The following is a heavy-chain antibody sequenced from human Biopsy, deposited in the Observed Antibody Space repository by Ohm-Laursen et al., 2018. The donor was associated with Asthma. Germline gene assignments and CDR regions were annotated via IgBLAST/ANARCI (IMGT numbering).Heavy chain of an antibody. V-gene: IGHV4-39*02. J-gene: IGHJ2*01. CDR2: IYYSGRT. CDR3: ARAVSSSSYWYFDL. CDR1: GDAMSTSGSY. Sequence: SETLSLTCFVSGDAMSTSGSYWGWIRQSPGKGLEWIGSIYYSGRTHYNPSLESRVTISADTPKNHFSLKVTSVTAADTAVYYCARAVSSSSYWYFDLWGRGDLVTVSS. D-gene: IGHD6-6*01.